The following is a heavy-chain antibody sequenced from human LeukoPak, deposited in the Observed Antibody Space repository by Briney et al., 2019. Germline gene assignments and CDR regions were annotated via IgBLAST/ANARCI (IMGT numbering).Heavy chain of an antibody. CDR3: TKDYGGDPFDY. D-gene: IGHD4-23*01. CDR1: GFTFNTYT. J-gene: IGHJ4*02. CDR2: IGVSDDT. Sequence: GGSLRLSCAASGFTFNTYTMNWVRQAPGKGLEWVSVIGVSDDTSYADSVKGRFTISRDNSKNTLYLQVNSLRVEDTAVYYCTKDYGGDPFDYWGQGTLVTVSS. V-gene: IGHV3-23*01.